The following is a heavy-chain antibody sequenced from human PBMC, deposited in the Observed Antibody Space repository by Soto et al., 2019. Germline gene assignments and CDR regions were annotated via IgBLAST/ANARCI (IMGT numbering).Heavy chain of an antibody. CDR2: IKEDGSKK. D-gene: IGHD1-7*01. Sequence: ETLRLSCAASGFTFSNYWMNWVRQAPGKGLEWVANIKEDGSKKTYVDSVKGRFTISRDDAKNSLYLQINSLRAEDTAVYYCVRGTLTPGLDNWGQGTLVTVSS. CDR3: VRGTLTPGLDN. J-gene: IGHJ4*02. V-gene: IGHV3-7*03. CDR1: GFTFSNYW.